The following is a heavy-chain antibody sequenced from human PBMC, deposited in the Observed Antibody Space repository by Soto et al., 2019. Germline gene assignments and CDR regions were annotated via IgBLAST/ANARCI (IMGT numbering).Heavy chain of an antibody. J-gene: IGHJ4*02. D-gene: IGHD6-13*01. CDR2: IWYDGSNK. CDR1: GFTFSSYG. Sequence: GGSLRLSCAASGFTFSSYGMHWVRQAPGKGLEWVAVIWYDGSNKYYADSVKGRFTISRDNSKNTLYLQMNSLRAEDTAVYYCARELPYSSSWCDYWGQGTLVTVSS. V-gene: IGHV3-33*01. CDR3: ARELPYSSSWCDY.